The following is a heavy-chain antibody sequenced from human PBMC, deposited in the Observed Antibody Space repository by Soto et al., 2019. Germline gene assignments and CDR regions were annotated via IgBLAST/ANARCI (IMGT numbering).Heavy chain of an antibody. CDR3: AREGRYCSSTSCYKDYYYYGMDV. CDR1: GDSVSSNSAA. V-gene: IGHV6-1*01. Sequence: PSQTLSLTCAISGDSVSSNSAAWNWIRQSPSRGLEWLGRTYYRSKWYNDYAVSVKSRITINPDTSKNQFSLQLNSVTPEDTAVYYCAREGRYCSSTSCYKDYYYYGMDVWGQGXTVTVYS. J-gene: IGHJ6*02. CDR2: TYYRSKWYN. D-gene: IGHD2-2*02.